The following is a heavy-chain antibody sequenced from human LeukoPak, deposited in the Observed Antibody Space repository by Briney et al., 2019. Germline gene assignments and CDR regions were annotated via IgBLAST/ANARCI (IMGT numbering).Heavy chain of an antibody. CDR3: ARQAYYYDSSGYYFDY. D-gene: IGHD3-22*01. J-gene: IGHJ4*02. Sequence: GGSLRLSCSASGFTFNNYAMGWVRQAPGKGLEWVSSISSSSSYVYYADSVKGRFTISRDNAKNSLYLQMNSLRAEDTAVYYCARQAYYYDSSGYYFDYWGQGTLVTVSS. V-gene: IGHV3-21*01. CDR1: GFTFNNYA. CDR2: ISSSSSYV.